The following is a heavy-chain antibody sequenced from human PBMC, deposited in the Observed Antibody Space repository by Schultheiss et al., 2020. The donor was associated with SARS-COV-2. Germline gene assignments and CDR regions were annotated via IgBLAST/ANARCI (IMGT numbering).Heavy chain of an antibody. D-gene: IGHD3/OR15-3a*01. Sequence: SQTLSLTCTVSGGSISSGDYYWSWIRQPPGKGLEWIGEINHSGSTNYNPSLKSRVTISVDTSKNQFSLKLSSVTAADTAVYYCARMAWDWNGMDVWGQGTTVTVSS. CDR1: GGSISSGDYY. CDR3: ARMAWDWNGMDV. J-gene: IGHJ6*02. CDR2: INHSGST. V-gene: IGHV4-30-4*01.